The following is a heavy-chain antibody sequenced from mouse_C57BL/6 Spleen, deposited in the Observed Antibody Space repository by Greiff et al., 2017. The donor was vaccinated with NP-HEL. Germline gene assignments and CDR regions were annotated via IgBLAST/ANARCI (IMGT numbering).Heavy chain of an antibody. CDR1: GFTFSDYY. D-gene: IGHD2-4*01. V-gene: IGHV5-16*01. J-gene: IGHJ1*03. CDR3: ARVPHYDYDDGYWYFDV. CDR2: INYDGSST. Sequence: EVQLVESEGGLVQPGSSMKLSCTASGFTFSDYYMAWVRQVPEKGLEWVANINYDGSSTYYLDSLKSRFIISRDNAKNILYLQMSSLKSEDTATYYCARVPHYDYDDGYWYFDVWGTGTTVTVSS.